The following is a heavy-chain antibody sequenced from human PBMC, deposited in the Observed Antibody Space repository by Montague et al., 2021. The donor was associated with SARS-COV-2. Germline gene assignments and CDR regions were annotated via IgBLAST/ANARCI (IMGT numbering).Heavy chain of an antibody. CDR1: GGSTASHY. CDR3: ARGWAFDP. Sequence: SETLSLTCTVSGGSTASHYWNWICQPPAKRPEWIGYVYYNGDTKYNPSLQSRVTISIDTSANQFSLGLNSVTAADTAVYFCARGWAFDPWGQGRLVTVSS. V-gene: IGHV4-59*08. CDR2: VYYNGDT. D-gene: IGHD6-19*01. J-gene: IGHJ3*01.